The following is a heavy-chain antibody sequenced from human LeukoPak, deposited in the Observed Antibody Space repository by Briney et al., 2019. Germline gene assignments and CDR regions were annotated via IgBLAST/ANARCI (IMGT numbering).Heavy chain of an antibody. J-gene: IGHJ5*02. Sequence: ASVKVSCKASGYTFIVYYMHWVREAPGQGLEWLGRINPNSGGTNYAQKFQGRVTLTRDTSISTAYMELSRLKSDDTAVYYCARNTQRGTYNWFDPWGQGTLVTVSS. CDR3: ARNTQRGTYNWFDP. CDR2: INPNSGGT. V-gene: IGHV1-2*06. D-gene: IGHD6-25*01. CDR1: GYTFIVYY.